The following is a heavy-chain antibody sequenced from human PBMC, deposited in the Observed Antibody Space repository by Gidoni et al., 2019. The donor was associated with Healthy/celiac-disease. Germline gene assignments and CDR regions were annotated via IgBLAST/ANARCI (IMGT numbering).Heavy chain of an antibody. J-gene: IGHJ3*02. CDR2: IYYSGST. D-gene: IGHD3-22*01. CDR3: ARNTVDHYYDSSGYYYNDAFDI. Sequence: QLQLQESGPGLVKPSETLSLTCTVSGGSISSSCYYWGWIRQPPGKGLEWIGSIYYSGSTYYNPSLKSRVTISVDTSKNQFSLKLSSVTAADTAVYYCARNTVDHYYDSSGYYYNDAFDIWGQGTMVTVSS. V-gene: IGHV4-39*01. CDR1: GGSISSSCYY.